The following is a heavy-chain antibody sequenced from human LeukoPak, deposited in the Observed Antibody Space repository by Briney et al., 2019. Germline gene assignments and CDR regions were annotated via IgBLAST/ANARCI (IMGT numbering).Heavy chain of an antibody. D-gene: IGHD3-10*01. CDR3: ARVTYGSGSYYFGIFDY. CDR1: GGSISNFY. Sequence: PSETLSLTCTVSGGSISNFYWSWIRQPPGKGLECLGYILYSGSTNYNPSLKSRVTISIDTSKNQFSLRVSSVTAVDTAVYYCARVTYGSGSYYFGIFDYWGQGTLVTVSS. J-gene: IGHJ4*02. V-gene: IGHV4-59*01. CDR2: ILYSGST.